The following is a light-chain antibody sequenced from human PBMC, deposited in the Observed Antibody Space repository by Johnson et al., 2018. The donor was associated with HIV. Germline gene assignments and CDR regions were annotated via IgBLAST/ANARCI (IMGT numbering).Light chain of an antibody. CDR3: GTWDTSLSAGGV. J-gene: IGLJ1*01. Sequence: HSVLTQPPSVSAAPGQKVTISCSGSSSTIGKNYVSWYQVLPGTAPKLLIYKNNERPSGIPDRFSGSKSGTSATLGITGRQNGDEADYYCGTWDTSLSAGGVFGTGTKVTVL. CDR1: SSTIGKNY. CDR2: KNN. V-gene: IGLV1-51*02.